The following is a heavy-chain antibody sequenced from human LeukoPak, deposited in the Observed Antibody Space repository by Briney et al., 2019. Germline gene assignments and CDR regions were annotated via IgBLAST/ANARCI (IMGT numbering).Heavy chain of an antibody. J-gene: IGHJ5*02. D-gene: IGHD1-26*01. CDR2: IYYSGST. Sequence: SETLSLTCTVSGGSISSSGYYWGWIRQPPGKGLAWIASIYYSGSTYYNPSLKSRVTISVDTSKNQLSLKLSSLTAADTAVYYCARHEYSGSYYGLSWFDPWRQGTLVTVSS. CDR3: ARHEYSGSYYGLSWFDP. V-gene: IGHV4-39*01. CDR1: GGSISSSGYY.